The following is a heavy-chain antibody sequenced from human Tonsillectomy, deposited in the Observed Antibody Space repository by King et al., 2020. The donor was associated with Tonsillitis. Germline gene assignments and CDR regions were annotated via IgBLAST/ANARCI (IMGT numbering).Heavy chain of an antibody. V-gene: IGHV6-1*01. CDR3: ARGRASAFAY. CDR1: GDSVSSPGVA. J-gene: IGHJ4*02. CDR2: THYNSKWYS. Sequence: QVQLQQSGPGLVKPSQTLSITCAVSGDSVSSPGVAWNWIRQSPSRGLEWLGRTHYNSKWYSDYEVSVKSRITINSDTSKNQFSLQLNSVSPEDTAVYYCARGRASAFAYWGQGTLVTVSS.